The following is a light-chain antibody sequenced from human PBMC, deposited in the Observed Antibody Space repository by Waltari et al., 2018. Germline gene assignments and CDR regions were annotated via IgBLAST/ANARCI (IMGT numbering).Light chain of an antibody. CDR2: VNSDGSH. V-gene: IGLV4-69*01. CDR1: SGHSNNI. J-gene: IGLJ3*02. Sequence: QLVLTQSPSASASLGASVKLTCTLSSGHSNNIIAWPQQRPEKGPRYLMKVNSDGSHNKGDEIPDRFSGSSSGAERYLTISSVQSEDEADYCCQTGGHGTWVFGGGTTLTVL. CDR3: QTGGHGTWV.